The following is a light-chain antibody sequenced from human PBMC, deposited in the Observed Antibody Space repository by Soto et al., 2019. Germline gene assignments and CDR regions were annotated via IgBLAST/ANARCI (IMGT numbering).Light chain of an antibody. CDR2: DAS. CDR1: QSVSSN. CDR3: QQRSNWPPIT. V-gene: IGKV3-11*01. J-gene: IGKJ5*01. Sequence: IVLTHAPATLSFSPGEIAALSFRASQSVSSNLAWYQQKPGQAPRLLIYDASTRATGIPARFSGSGSGTEFTLTISSLEPEDFAVYYCQQRSNWPPITFGQGTRLENK.